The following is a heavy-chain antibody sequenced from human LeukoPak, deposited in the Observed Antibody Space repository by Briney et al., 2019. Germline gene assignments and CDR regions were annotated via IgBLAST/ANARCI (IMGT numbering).Heavy chain of an antibody. D-gene: IGHD3-16*02. V-gene: IGHV4-31*03. J-gene: IGHJ6*02. CDR1: GGSISSGGYY. CDR3: AREWSYPYYYYGMDV. CDR2: IYYSGST. Sequence: SQTLSLTCTVSGGSISSGGYYWSWIRQHPGKGLEWIGYIYYSGSTYYNPSLKSRVTTSVDTSKNQFSLKLSSVTAADTAVYYCAREWSYPYYYYGMDVWGQGTTVTVSS.